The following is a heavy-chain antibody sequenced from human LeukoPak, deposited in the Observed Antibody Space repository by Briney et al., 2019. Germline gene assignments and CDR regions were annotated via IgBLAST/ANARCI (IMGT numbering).Heavy chain of an antibody. Sequence: GGSLRLSCAASGFTVSSNYMSWVRQAPGKGLEWVSVIYSGGSTYYADSVKGRFTISRDNSKNTLYLQMNSLRVEDTAVYFCAKDQGDYYYYYYMDVWGKGTTVTVSS. CDR1: GFTVSSNY. CDR2: IYSGGST. J-gene: IGHJ6*03. D-gene: IGHD3-16*01. V-gene: IGHV3-66*02. CDR3: AKDQGDYYYYYYMDV.